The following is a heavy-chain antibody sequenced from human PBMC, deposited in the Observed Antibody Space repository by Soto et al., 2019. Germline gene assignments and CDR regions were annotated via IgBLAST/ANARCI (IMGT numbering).Heavy chain of an antibody. Sequence: SETLSLTCTVSGGSISGGGYYWSWIRQSPGKGLEWIGYIYYSGSTYYNPSLKSRLSISLDTSENQFSLKLSSVTAADTAVYYCARGSTGYSYFDSWGQGTLVTVSS. CDR3: ARGSTGYSYFDS. CDR2: IYYSGST. CDR1: GGSISGGGYY. V-gene: IGHV4-31*03. D-gene: IGHD3-22*01. J-gene: IGHJ4*02.